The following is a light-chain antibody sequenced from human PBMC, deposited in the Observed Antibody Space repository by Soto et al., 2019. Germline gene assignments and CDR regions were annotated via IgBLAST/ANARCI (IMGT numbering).Light chain of an antibody. J-gene: IGKJ4*01. CDR3: QQRSSWPVT. V-gene: IGKV3-11*01. CDR2: DLS. Sequence: EIVLTQAPATLSLSPGERATLSCRASQSVNIYLAWYQQRPGQAPRLLIYDLSNRATGIPARFSGSGSGTDFTLTISSLEPEDFAVYYCQQRSSWPVTFGGGTKVEIK. CDR1: QSVNIY.